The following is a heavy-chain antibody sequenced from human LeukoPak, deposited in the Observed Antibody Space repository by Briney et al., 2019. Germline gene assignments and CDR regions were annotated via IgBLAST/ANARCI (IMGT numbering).Heavy chain of an antibody. V-gene: IGHV4-39*07. J-gene: IGHJ5*02. D-gene: IGHD3-22*01. CDR1: GGSISSSSYY. Sequence: SETLPLTCTVSGGSISSSSYYWGWIRQPPGKGLEWIGSIYYSGSTYYNPSLKSRVTISVDTSKNQFSLKLSSVTAADTAVYYCARSPDLSRSYYDSSGYYYGRRPGDNWFDPWGQGTLVTVSS. CDR3: ARSPDLSRSYYDSSGYYYGRRPGDNWFDP. CDR2: IYYSGST.